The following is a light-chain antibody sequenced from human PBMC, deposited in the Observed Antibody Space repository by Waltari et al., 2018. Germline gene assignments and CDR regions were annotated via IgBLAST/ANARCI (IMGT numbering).Light chain of an antibody. J-gene: IGLJ3*02. CDR3: ASQTPDGVVL. V-gene: IGLV2-14*03. CDR1: GGAIATSDF. CDR2: DVT. Sequence: QSALTPPASVSASPGQSITISCTAIGGAIATSDFVSWYQHHPDRAPQVIIYDVTNRPSGISARFSASKSADTASLTISGLQTEDEGDYYCASQTPDGVVLFGGGTRVTVL.